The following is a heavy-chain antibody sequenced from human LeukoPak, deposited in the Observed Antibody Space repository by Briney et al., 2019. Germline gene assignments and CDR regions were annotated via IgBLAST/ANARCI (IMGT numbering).Heavy chain of an antibody. D-gene: IGHD1-26*01. J-gene: IGHJ3*02. Sequence: SVKVSCKASGYTFTSYGISWVRQAPGQGLEWMGRIIPIFGTANYAQKFQGRVTITTDESTSTAYMELSSLRSEDTAVYYCASRRGSYNDAFDIWGQGTMVTVSS. V-gene: IGHV1-69*05. CDR1: GYTFTSYG. CDR3: ASRRGSYNDAFDI. CDR2: IIPIFGTA.